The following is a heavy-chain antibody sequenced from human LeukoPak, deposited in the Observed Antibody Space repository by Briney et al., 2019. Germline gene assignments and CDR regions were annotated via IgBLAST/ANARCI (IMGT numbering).Heavy chain of an antibody. Sequence: GGSLRLSCAASGFIFSTYGMHWVRQAPGKGLEWGAVVWAVVNNKYYSDSLKGRFAISRDNSKNTLYLQMNSLRAEDTAVYYCAKDGQVGAIGYFDYRGQGTLVTVSS. CDR3: AKDGQVGAIGYFDY. D-gene: IGHD1-26*01. V-gene: IGHV3-33*06. CDR1: GFIFSTYG. CDR2: VWAVVNNK. J-gene: IGHJ4*02.